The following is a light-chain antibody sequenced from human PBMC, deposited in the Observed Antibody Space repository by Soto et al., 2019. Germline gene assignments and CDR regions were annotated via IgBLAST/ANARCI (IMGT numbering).Light chain of an antibody. V-gene: IGLV2-14*03. CDR3: NSYTTSSTLV. Sequence: QSALTQPASASGSPGQSITISCTGTSSDVGTYKYVSWYQQHPGKAPKLMIYDVSNRPSGVSNRFSGSKSGNTASLTISGLQAEDEADYYCNSYTTSSTLVFGTGTKVTVL. CDR2: DVS. J-gene: IGLJ1*01. CDR1: SSDVGTYKY.